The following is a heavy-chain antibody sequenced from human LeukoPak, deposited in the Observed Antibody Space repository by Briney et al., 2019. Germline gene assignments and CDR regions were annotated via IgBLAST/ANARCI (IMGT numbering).Heavy chain of an antibody. Sequence: GASVKVSCRASGYTFTSFDVNWFRQATGQGLEGMGWMNPNSGNTGYAQKFQGRVSLTRDTSISTAYLELISLRSEDTAVYYCAKNIALTGEFDSWGQGTLVTVSS. CDR3: AKNIALTGEFDS. CDR1: GYTFTSFD. D-gene: IGHD7-27*01. J-gene: IGHJ4*02. CDR2: MNPNSGNT. V-gene: IGHV1-8*01.